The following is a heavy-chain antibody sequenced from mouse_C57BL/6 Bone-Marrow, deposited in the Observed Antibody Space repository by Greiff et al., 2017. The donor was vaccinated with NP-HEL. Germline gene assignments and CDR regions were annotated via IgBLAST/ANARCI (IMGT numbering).Heavy chain of an antibody. D-gene: IGHD2-5*01. CDR3: GRRGYSNWQAWFAY. CDR1: GYTFTSYG. V-gene: IGHV1-11*01. J-gene: IGHJ3*01. CDR2: IYPVSGET. Sequence: VQLQQSGAELARPGASVKLSCKASGYTFTSYGISWVKQRTGQGLEWIGEIYPVSGETNYNQKFMGKAKFSVDRSSSTVYMVLNSLTSEDPAVYYCGRRGYSNWQAWFAYWGQGTLVTVSA.